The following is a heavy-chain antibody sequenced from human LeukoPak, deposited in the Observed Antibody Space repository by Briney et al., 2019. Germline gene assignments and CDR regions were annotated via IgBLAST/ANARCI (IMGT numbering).Heavy chain of an antibody. J-gene: IGHJ4*02. D-gene: IGHD6-19*01. CDR1: GFTFSSYA. CDR3: ARAGGQQWLVLDY. Sequence: GGSLRLSCAASGFTFSSYAMHWVRQAPGKVLEWVAVISYDGSNKYYADSVKGRFTISRDNSKNTLYLQMNSLRAEDTAVYYCARAGGQQWLVLDYWGQGTLVTVSS. CDR2: ISYDGSNK. V-gene: IGHV3-30*04.